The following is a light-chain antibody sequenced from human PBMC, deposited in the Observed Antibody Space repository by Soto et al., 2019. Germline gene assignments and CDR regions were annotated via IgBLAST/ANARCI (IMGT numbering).Light chain of an antibody. V-gene: IGKV3-20*01. CDR3: QQYISSDT. J-gene: IGKJ1*01. CDR2: GAS. Sequence: EVVLTQSPGSLSLSPGQRATLSCRASQSVDSTFFAWYQKKPGQAPRLLIYGASKWATAIPDRFSGSWSGTDFTIIITRLEPEDFAEYDCQQYISSDTFGQGTKVEI. CDR1: QSVDSTF.